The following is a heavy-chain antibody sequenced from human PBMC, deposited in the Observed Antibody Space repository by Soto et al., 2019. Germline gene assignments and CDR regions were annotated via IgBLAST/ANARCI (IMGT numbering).Heavy chain of an antibody. CDR3: ARDMGFSDY. CDR1: GFAFSKYG. Sequence: QVQLVESGGGVVQPGRSLRLSCAASGFAFSKYGMYWVRQAPGKGLEWVAVIWYDGCIKYYADSVKCRLTISRDNSKNTLSRQMSSLRAEDTGVYYCARDMGFSDYWGHVTLVTVAS. J-gene: IGHJ4*01. D-gene: IGHD3-10*01. CDR2: IWYDGCIK. V-gene: IGHV3-33*01.